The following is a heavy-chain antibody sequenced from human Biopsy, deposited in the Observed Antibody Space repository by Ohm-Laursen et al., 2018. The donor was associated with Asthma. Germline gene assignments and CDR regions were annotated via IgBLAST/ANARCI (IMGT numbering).Heavy chain of an antibody. D-gene: IGHD1-1*01. V-gene: IGHV3-30*01. J-gene: IGHJ3*02. Sequence: SLRLSCTPSGFSFRNFASHCVRQAPGKGLEWVGGISKHVSSQDYADSVKGRFTMARDNSKNTRDLQMNSLREEDTAVYYCVRDGTDDAFDIWGQGTVVSVSS. CDR2: ISKHVSSQ. CDR3: VRDGTDDAFDI. CDR1: GFSFRNFA.